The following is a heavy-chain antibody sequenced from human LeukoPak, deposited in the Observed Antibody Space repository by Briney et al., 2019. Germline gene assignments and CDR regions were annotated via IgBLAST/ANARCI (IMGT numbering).Heavy chain of an antibody. CDR2: IYYSGST. J-gene: IGHJ4*02. Sequence: SETLSLTCTVSVGSISSYYWSCIRQPPGKGLEWIGYIYYSGSTNYNPSLKSRVTISVDTSKNQFSLKLSSVTAADTAVYYCARHDSSGWCYFDYWAQGTLVTVSS. CDR1: VGSISSYY. D-gene: IGHD6-19*01. V-gene: IGHV4-59*08. CDR3: ARHDSSGWCYFDY.